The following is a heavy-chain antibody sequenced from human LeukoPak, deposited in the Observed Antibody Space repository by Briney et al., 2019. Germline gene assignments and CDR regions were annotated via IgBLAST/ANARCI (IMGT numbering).Heavy chain of an antibody. CDR3: AKMGGYDSGYYYGMDV. V-gene: IGHV3-23*01. CDR1: GITLSNYG. Sequence: GGSLRLSCAVSGITLSNYGMSWVRQAPGKGLEWVAGISDSGGTTNYADSVKGRLTISRDNPKNTLYLQMNSLRAEDTAVYYCAKMGGYDSGYYYGMDVWGQGTTVTVSS. J-gene: IGHJ6*02. D-gene: IGHD5-12*01. CDR2: ISDSGGTT.